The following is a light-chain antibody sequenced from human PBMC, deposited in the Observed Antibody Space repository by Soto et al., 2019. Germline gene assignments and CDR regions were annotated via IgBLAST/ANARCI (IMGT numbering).Light chain of an antibody. CDR2: ATS. Sequence: DIQMTQSPSSLSASVGDRVTITCRASQSISRFINWYQQKPGRAPRLLMYATSRLEKGVPSRFSGSGSGTEFTLTIDSLQPEDFATYFCQQSCSSLTFGGGTRVEVK. CDR1: QSISRF. V-gene: IGKV1-39*01. J-gene: IGKJ4*01. CDR3: QQSCSSLT.